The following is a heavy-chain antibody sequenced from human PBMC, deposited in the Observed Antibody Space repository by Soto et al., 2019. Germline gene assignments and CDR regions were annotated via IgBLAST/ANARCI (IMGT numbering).Heavy chain of an antibody. J-gene: IGHJ6*01. CDR3: TKVDV. CDR1: GFTFISYD. Sequence: PGGSLRLSCVGSGFTFISYDMHWVRQAPGKGLEWVAFISFDGSKKYYADSVEGRFTISRDNSKSTMYLEMNSLRPEDKAVYYCTKVDVWGPGTAVTISS. CDR2: ISFDGSKK. V-gene: IGHV3-30-3*01.